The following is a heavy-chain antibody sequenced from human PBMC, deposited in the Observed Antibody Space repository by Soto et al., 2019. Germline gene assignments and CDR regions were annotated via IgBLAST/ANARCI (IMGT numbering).Heavy chain of an antibody. CDR2: ISGSAGST. D-gene: IGHD2-2*01. V-gene: IGHV3-23*01. Sequence: GGSLRLSCAASGFTFSSYAMTWVRQAPGKGLEWVSGISGSAGSTYYADSVKGRFTISRDNSKNTVDLQMNSLRAEDTAVYYCAKWTRACSGTTCAHRHFDYWGLGTLVTVSS. CDR3: AKWTRACSGTTCAHRHFDY. CDR1: GFTFSSYA. J-gene: IGHJ4*02.